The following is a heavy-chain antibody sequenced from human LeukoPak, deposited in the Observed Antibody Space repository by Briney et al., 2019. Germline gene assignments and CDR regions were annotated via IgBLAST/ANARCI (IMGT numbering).Heavy chain of an antibody. Sequence: GGSLTLSCAASGFTFSTTAMNWVRQVPGKGLAWVSSIDWDSSHIYYAASVKGRFTISRDNGRNSVYLQMNSLRAEDTAESYCARDPLRYLRMGQYDYWGQGTLVAVSS. V-gene: IGHV3-21*01. J-gene: IGHJ4*02. CDR1: GFTFSTTA. D-gene: IGHD3-9*01. CDR3: ARDPLRYLRMGQYDY. CDR2: IDWDSSHI.